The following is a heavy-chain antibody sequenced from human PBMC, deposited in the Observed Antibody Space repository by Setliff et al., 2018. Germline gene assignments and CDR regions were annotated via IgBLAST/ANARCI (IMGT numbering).Heavy chain of an antibody. V-gene: IGHV4-34*01. J-gene: IGHJ5*02. CDR3: ARGKGSWVLLRWFDP. CDR2: INHSGST. CDR1: GGSFSGYY. D-gene: IGHD3-10*01. Sequence: PSETLSLTCAVYGGSFSGYYWTWIRQPPGKGLEWIGEINHSGSTNYNPSLKGRVTISVDTSKNQFSLKLSSVTAADTAVYYCARGKGSWVLLRWFDPWGQGTLVTVSS.